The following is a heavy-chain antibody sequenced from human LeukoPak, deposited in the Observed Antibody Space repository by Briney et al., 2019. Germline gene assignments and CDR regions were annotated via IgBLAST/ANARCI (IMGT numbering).Heavy chain of an antibody. CDR2: IRHDGSIK. V-gene: IGHV3-30*02. Sequence: GGSLRLSCAASGFTFSNYAMNWVRRAPGKGLEWVAFIRHDGSIKYYADSVKGRFTISRDNSKNTLYLQMNSLRPEDTAVYFCAKDSSSRGWYFEHWGQGTLVTVSS. D-gene: IGHD6-19*01. CDR1: GFTFSNYA. J-gene: IGHJ4*02. CDR3: AKDSSSRGWYFEH.